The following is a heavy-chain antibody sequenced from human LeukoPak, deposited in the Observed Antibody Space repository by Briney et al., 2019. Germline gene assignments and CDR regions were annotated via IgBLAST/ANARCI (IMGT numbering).Heavy chain of an antibody. CDR2: ISSSSSYI. J-gene: IGHJ4*02. V-gene: IGHV3-21*01. D-gene: IGHD3-16*02. Sequence: PGRSLRLSCAASGFTFSSYSMNWVRQAPGKGLEWVSSISSSSSYIYYADSVKGRFTISRGNAKNSLYLQMNSLRAEDTAVYYCARADDYVWGSYRRIFDYWGQGTLVTVSS. CDR1: GFTFSSYS. CDR3: ARADDYVWGSYRRIFDY.